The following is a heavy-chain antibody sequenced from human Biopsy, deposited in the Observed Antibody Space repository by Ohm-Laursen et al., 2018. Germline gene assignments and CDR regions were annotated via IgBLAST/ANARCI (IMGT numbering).Heavy chain of an antibody. D-gene: IGHD3-3*01. CDR2: IYYSGNT. V-gene: IGHV4-39*01. J-gene: IGHJ4*02. CDR3: ARQVDFWSGYVDY. Sequence: GTLSITCIVSGGSISDSTYHWGWIRQSPGKGLEWIGNIYYSGNTDYSPSLKSRVTTSVDTSNNQFSLKLRSVTAADTAVYYCARQVDFWSGYVDYWGQGTLVAVSS. CDR1: GGSISDSTYH.